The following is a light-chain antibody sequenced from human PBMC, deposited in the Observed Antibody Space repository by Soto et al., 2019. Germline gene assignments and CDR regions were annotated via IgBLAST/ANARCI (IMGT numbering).Light chain of an antibody. Sequence: QSVLTHPASVSGSPGQSITISCTGTSSDVGGYNYVSWYQQHPGKAPTLMIYVVSDRPSVASNRFTGFKSVNTASLSISGLQAEDEADYSCSAYAGIRNGFGTGSKVTVL. CDR3: SAYAGIRNG. V-gene: IGLV2-14*01. J-gene: IGLJ1*01. CDR1: SSDVGGYNY. CDR2: VVS.